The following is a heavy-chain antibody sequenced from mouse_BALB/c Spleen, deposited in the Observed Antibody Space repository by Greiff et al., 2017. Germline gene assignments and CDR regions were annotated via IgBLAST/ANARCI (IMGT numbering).Heavy chain of an antibody. Sequence: EVQLQQSGAELVKPGASVKLSCTASGFNIKDTYMHWVKQRPEQGLEWIGRIDPANGNTKYDPKFQGKATITADTSSNTAYLQLSSLTSEDTAVYYCALLRPFADWGQGTLVTVSA. CDR1: GFNIKDTY. D-gene: IGHD1-2*01. CDR3: ALLRPFAD. V-gene: IGHV14-3*02. J-gene: IGHJ3*01. CDR2: IDPANGNT.